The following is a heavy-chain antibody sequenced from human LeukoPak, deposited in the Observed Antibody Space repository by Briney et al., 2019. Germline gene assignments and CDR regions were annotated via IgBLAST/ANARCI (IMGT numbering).Heavy chain of an antibody. V-gene: IGHV3-23*01. J-gene: IGHJ4*02. CDR2: ISGSGGST. CDR3: AKGHWTLGDIVVVVAAIRRVY. D-gene: IGHD2-15*01. CDR1: GFTFSSYA. Sequence: PERSLRLSCAASGFTFSSYAMSWVRQAPGKGLEWVSAISGSGGSTYYADSVKGRFTISRDNSKNTLYLQMNSLRAEDTAVYYCAKGHWTLGDIVVVVAAIRRVYWGQGTLVTVSS.